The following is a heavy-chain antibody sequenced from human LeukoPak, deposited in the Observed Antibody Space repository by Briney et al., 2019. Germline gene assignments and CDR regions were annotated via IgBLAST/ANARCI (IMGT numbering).Heavy chain of an antibody. J-gene: IGHJ6*02. V-gene: IGHV3-48*04. D-gene: IGHD2-2*01. CDR1: GFSFDHFS. CDR2: ISSSGSTI. CDR3: ARDGYCSSTSCLAYYYYGMDV. Sequence: GRSLRLSCATSGFSFDHFSMYWVRQAPGKGLEWVSYISSSGSTIYYADSVKGRFTISRDNAKNSLYLQMNSLRAEDTAVYYCARDGYCSSTSCLAYYYYGMDVWGQGTTVTVSS.